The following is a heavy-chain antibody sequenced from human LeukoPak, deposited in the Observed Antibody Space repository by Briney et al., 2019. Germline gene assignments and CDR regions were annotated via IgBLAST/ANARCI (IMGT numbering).Heavy chain of an antibody. CDR1: GGSISSYS. CDR3: ARDKGIVATTHYGMDV. V-gene: IGHV4-59*01. J-gene: IGHJ6*02. D-gene: IGHD5-12*01. CDR2: IYYSGST. Sequence: SETLSLTCTVSGGSISSYSWSWIRQPPGKGLEWIGYIYYSGSTNYNPSLKSRVTISVDTSKNQFSLKLSSVTAADTAVYYCARDKGIVATTHYGMDVWGQGTTVTVSS.